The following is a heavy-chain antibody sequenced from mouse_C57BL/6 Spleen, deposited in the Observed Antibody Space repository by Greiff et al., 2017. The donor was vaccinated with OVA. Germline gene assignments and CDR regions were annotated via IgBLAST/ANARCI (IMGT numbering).Heavy chain of an antibody. Sequence: EVKLQESGAELVKPGASVKLSCTASGFNIKDYYMHWVKQRTEQGLEWIGRIDPEDGETKYAPKFQGTATITADTSSNTAYLQLSSLTSEDTAVYYCASTYYYGSSYDYAMDYWGQGTSVTVSS. V-gene: IGHV14-2*01. J-gene: IGHJ4*01. CDR3: ASTYYYGSSYDYAMDY. CDR1: GFNIKDYY. CDR2: IDPEDGET. D-gene: IGHD1-1*01.